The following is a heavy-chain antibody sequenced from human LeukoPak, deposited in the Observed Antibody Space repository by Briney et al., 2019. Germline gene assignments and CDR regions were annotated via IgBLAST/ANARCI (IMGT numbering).Heavy chain of an antibody. D-gene: IGHD3-16*01. CDR1: GFTFSSYA. J-gene: IGHJ6*03. CDR2: ISGRGGST. V-gene: IGHV3-23*01. CDR3: AKAAYPAYYYMDV. Sequence: GGSLRLSCAASGFTFSSYAMSWVRQAPGKGLEWVSGISGRGGSTYYADSVKGRFTISRDNSKNTLYLQINSLRAEDTAIYYCAKAAYPAYYYMDVWGKGTPVTISS.